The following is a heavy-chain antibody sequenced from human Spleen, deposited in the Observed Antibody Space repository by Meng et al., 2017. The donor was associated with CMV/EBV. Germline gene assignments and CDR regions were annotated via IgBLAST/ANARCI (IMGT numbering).Heavy chain of an antibody. J-gene: IGHJ5*02. Sequence: SQTLSLTCAVYGGSFSGYYWTWIRQPPGKGLEWIGEISHRGSTNPDPSLRGRVTISVDTSKNQFSLKLSSVTAADTAVYYCARSYNWNSGWFDPWGQGTLVTVSS. CDR3: ARSYNWNSGWFDP. CDR2: ISHRGST. D-gene: IGHD1-7*01. CDR1: GGSFSGYY. V-gene: IGHV4-34*01.